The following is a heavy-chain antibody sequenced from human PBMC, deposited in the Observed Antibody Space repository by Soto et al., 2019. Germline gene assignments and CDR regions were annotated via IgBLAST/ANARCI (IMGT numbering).Heavy chain of an antibody. J-gene: IGHJ2*01. V-gene: IGHV4-61*01. CDR1: SGSVSSGSYY. CDR3: ARMSAASWYFDV. CDR2: IYHSGST. Sequence: QEQLQESGPGLVKPSETLSLTCTVSSGSVSSGSYYWSWIRQPPGKGLEWIGNIYHSGSTNYNPSLESRVTISLDTSKNQFSLKLSSVTAADTALYFCARMSAASWYFDVWGRGTLVTVSS. D-gene: IGHD2-15*01.